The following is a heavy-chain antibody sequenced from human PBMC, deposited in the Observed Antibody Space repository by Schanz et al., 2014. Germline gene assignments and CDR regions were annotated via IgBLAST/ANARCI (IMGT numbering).Heavy chain of an antibody. D-gene: IGHD1-26*01. CDR1: GFTFGDYA. CDR3: ARGGSGSHYRLDY. V-gene: IGHV3-23*01. Sequence: EVQLLESGGGLVQPGGSLRLSCAASGFTFGDYAMTWVRQAPGKGLEWVSAILGLASTTYYADSVKGRFTISRDNSKNLLYLQMNSLRAEDTGLYFCARGGSGSHYRLDYWGQGTLVTVSS. J-gene: IGHJ4*02. CDR2: ILGLASTT.